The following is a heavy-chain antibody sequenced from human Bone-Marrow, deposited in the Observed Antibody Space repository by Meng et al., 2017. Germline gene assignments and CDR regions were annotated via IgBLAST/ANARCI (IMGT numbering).Heavy chain of an antibody. Sequence: ASVKVSCKASGYTFTSDGISWVRQAPGQGLEWMGWISAYNGNTNYAQKLQGRVTMTTDTSTSTAYMELRSLRSDDTAVYYCARDHRRGYYASSGYYPYYWGQGTLVTVSS. V-gene: IGHV1-18*01. D-gene: IGHD3-22*01. J-gene: IGHJ4*02. CDR1: GYTFTSDG. CDR3: ARDHRRGYYASSGYYPYY. CDR2: ISAYNGNT.